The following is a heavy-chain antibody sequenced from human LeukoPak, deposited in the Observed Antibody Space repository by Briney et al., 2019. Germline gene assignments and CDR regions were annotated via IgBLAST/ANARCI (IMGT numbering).Heavy chain of an antibody. D-gene: IGHD3-10*01. CDR2: INHSGST. V-gene: IGHV4-34*01. CDR3: ARERRRYYGSGSYYPLGGMDV. CDR1: GVSFSGYY. J-gene: IGHJ6*04. Sequence: SETLSLTCAVYGVSFSGYYWSWIRQPPGKGLEWIGEINHSGSTNYNPSLKSRVTISVDTSKNQFSLKLSSVTAADTAVYYCARERRRYYGSGSYYPLGGMDVWGKGTTVSVSS.